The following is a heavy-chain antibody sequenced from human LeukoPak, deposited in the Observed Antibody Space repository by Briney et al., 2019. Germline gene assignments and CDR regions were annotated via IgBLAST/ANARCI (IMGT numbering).Heavy chain of an antibody. D-gene: IGHD2-2*01. CDR3: ATGKGYCSSTSCYRTGYYYGMDV. J-gene: IGHJ6*02. Sequence: ASVKVSCNVSGYTLTELSMHWVRQAPGKGLEWMGGFDPKDGETIYAQKFQGRVTMTEDTSTDTAYMELSSLRSEDTAVSYCATGKGYCSSTSCYRTGYYYGMDVWGQGTTVTVSS. V-gene: IGHV1-24*01. CDR1: GYTLTELS. CDR2: FDPKDGET.